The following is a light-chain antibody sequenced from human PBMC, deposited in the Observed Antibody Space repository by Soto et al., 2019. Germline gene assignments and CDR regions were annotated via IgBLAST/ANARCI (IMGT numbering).Light chain of an antibody. CDR2: GAS. V-gene: IGKV3-20*01. Sequence: EIVLTQSPCTLSSSPGDRVTLSCRASQSVSSNYLAWYQQKPGQAPRLLIYGASSRASGIPYRFSGSGSGADFTLTISSLEPEDFAVYFCQHYGGSPLTFGGGTKVEIK. J-gene: IGKJ4*01. CDR3: QHYGGSPLT. CDR1: QSVSSNY.